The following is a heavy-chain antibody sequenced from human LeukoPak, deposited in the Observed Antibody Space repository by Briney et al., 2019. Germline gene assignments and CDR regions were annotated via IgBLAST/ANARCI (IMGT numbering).Heavy chain of an antibody. V-gene: IGHV3-30*02. CDR1: GFTFSSYA. D-gene: IGHD6-25*01. Sequence: GGSLRLSCAASGFTFSSYAMHWVSQAPGKRLERVAFIRYDGSNKYYADSVKGRFTISRDNSKNTLYLQMNSLRAEDTAVYYCAKDGRGVRTMAATYYYYYGMDVWGQGTTVTVSS. CDR3: AKDGRGVRTMAATYYYYYGMDV. J-gene: IGHJ6*02. CDR2: IRYDGSNK.